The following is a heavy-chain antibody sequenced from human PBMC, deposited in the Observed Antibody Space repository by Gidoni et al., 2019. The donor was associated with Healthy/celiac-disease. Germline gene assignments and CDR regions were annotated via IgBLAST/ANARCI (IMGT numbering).Heavy chain of an antibody. V-gene: IGHV2-5*02. D-gene: IGHD3-16*02. J-gene: IGHJ3*02. Sequence: QITLKESGPTLVNPTQTLTLTSTFSGFSLSSSGVGVGWIRQPPGKALEWLALIYWDDDKRYSPSLKSRLTITKDTSKNQVVLTMTNMDPVDTATYYCAHLEGYDYVWGSYRPHAFDIWGQGTMVTVSS. CDR1: GFSLSSSGVG. CDR3: AHLEGYDYVWGSYRPHAFDI. CDR2: IYWDDDK.